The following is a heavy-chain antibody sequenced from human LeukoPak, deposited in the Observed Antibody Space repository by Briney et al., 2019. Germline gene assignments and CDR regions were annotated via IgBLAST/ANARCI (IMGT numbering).Heavy chain of an antibody. D-gene: IGHD1-7*01. CDR1: GFTFSSYW. V-gene: IGHV3-74*01. CDR2: INSDGSST. CDR3: ARVESNWNYLALDWFIP. J-gene: IGHJ5*02. Sequence: GGSLRLSCAASGFTFSSYWMHWVRQAPGKGLVWVSRINSDGSSTSSADSVKGRFTISRDNANNTLYLQMNSLRAEDPGLYYCARVESNWNYLALDWFIPYGQGHLVIVSS.